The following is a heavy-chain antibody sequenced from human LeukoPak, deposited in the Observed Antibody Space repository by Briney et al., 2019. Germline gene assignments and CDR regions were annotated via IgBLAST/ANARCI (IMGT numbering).Heavy chain of an antibody. J-gene: IGHJ4*02. V-gene: IGHV1-2*02. CDR1: GYTFTGYY. Sequence: ASVKVSCKASGYTFTGYYMHWVRPAPGQGLEWMGWINPNSGGTNYAQKFQGRVTMTRDTSISTAYMELSKLRSDDTAVYYCARGVNYYDSSGYYTFDSWGQGTLVTVSS. CDR3: ARGVNYYDSSGYYTFDS. D-gene: IGHD3-22*01. CDR2: INPNSGGT.